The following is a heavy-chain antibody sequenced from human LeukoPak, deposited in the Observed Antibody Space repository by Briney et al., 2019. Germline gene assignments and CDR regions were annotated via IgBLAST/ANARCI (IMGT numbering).Heavy chain of an antibody. CDR2: ISSSSSYI. J-gene: IGHJ4*02. Sequence: PGGSLRLSCAASGFTFSDYYMSWIRQAPGKGLEWVSSISSSSSYIYYADSVKGRFTISRDNAKNSLYLQMNSLRAEDTAVYYCARDEASYYHSSGYYFDWGQGTLVTVSS. CDR1: GFTFSDYY. CDR3: ARDEASYYHSSGYYFD. D-gene: IGHD3-22*01. V-gene: IGHV3-11*06.